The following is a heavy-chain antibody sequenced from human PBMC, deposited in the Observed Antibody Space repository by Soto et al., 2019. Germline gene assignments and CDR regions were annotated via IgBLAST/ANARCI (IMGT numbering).Heavy chain of an antibody. J-gene: IGHJ4*02. D-gene: IGHD3-9*01. CDR2: ISGYNGNT. V-gene: IGHV1-18*01. Sequence: GASVKVSCKASGYTFTSHGFSWVRQAPGQGLEWMGWISGYNGNTKYAQNVQGRVTLTTDTSTGTTYMELTSLRSDDTAVYYCASHVIVPGSYYFEYCGQGTLVTVSS. CDR3: ASHVIVPGSYYFEY. CDR1: GYTFTSHG.